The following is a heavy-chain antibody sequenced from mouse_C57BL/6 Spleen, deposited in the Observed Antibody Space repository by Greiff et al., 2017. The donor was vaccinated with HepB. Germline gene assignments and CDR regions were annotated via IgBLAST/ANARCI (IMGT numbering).Heavy chain of an antibody. CDR1: GYTFTDYY. CDR2: INPYNGGT. J-gene: IGHJ4*01. Sequence: VQLQQSGPVLVKPGASVKMSCKASGYTFTDYYMNWVKQSHGKSLEWIGVINPYNGGTSYNQKFKGKATLTVDKSSTTADMELTSLTSEDSAVYYCEREGPLCPPGDYWGQGTSVTVSS. CDR3: EREGPLCPPGDY. D-gene: IGHD3-3*01. V-gene: IGHV1-19*01.